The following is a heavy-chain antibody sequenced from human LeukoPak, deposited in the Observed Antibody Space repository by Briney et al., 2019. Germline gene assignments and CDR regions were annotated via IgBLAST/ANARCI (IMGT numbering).Heavy chain of an antibody. CDR1: GGSISSGSYY. J-gene: IGHJ4*02. D-gene: IGHD3-16*02. V-gene: IGHV4-61*02. Sequence: PSETLPLTCTVSGGSISSGSYYWSWIRQPAGKGLEWIGRIYTSGSTNYNPSLKSRVTISVDTSKNQFSLKLSSVTAADTAVYYCARAYDYVRGSYPLFDYWGQGTLVTVSS. CDR3: ARAYDYVRGSYPLFDY. CDR2: IYTSGST.